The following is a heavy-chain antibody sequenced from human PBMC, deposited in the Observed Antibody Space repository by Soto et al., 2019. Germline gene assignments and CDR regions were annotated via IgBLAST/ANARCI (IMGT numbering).Heavy chain of an antibody. J-gene: IGHJ6*01. CDR2: IIPIFATT. D-gene: IGHD3-10*01. Sequence: ASVNVCCKASGGPFSSYSISLVRQAPGQGLEWLGEIIPIFATTKYAQNLQGRVTLTADKSTSTAYMELSSLGSEDTAVYYCAREGRVTVGRAVIRSGMDVWGQGTTVTVSS. V-gene: IGHV1-69*06. CDR1: GGPFSSYS. CDR3: AREGRVTVGRAVIRSGMDV.